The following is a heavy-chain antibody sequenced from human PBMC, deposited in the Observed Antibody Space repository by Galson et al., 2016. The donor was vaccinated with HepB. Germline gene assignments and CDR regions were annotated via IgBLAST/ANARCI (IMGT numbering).Heavy chain of an antibody. V-gene: IGHV1-46*01. CDR3: ARGTGTGGYFDY. D-gene: IGHD3/OR15-3a*01. J-gene: IGHJ4*02. CDR1: GYTFTSYY. Sequence: SVKGACKASGYTFTSYYMHGGREEEGEGEEWRGISNPRGGSTSDAQKFQGRVTGTRDTSTSTVHMELSSLGSDDTSVDYCARGTGTGGYFDYWGQGTLVTVSS. CDR2: SNPRGGST.